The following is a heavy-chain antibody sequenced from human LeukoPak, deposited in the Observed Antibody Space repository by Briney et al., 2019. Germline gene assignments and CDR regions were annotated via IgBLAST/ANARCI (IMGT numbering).Heavy chain of an antibody. CDR2: IKSDGSTT. D-gene: IGHD1-1*01. CDR1: GFTFSSYW. Sequence: PGGSLRLSCAASGFTFSSYWMHWVRQAPGKGLVWVSRIKSDGSTTTYADSVKGRFTISRDNAKNTLYLQINSLRADDTAVYYCARDNSRNDLEYWGQGTLVTVSS. CDR3: ARDNSRNDLEY. J-gene: IGHJ4*02. V-gene: IGHV3-74*01.